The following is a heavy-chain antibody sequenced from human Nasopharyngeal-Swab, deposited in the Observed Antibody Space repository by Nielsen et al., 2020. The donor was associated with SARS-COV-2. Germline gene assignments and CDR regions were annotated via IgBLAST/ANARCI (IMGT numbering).Heavy chain of an antibody. Sequence: GESLKISCAASRFTFSRYGMSWVRQAPGKGLEWVSTISGSSGYTYYADSVKGRFTISRDNSKNTLYLQMNSLRVEDTAIYYCARGAFEYSSSWYDPYYFDYWGQGTLVTVSS. V-gene: IGHV3-23*01. CDR2: ISGSSGYT. D-gene: IGHD6-19*01. J-gene: IGHJ4*02. CDR3: ARGAFEYSSSWYDPYYFDY. CDR1: RFTFSRYG.